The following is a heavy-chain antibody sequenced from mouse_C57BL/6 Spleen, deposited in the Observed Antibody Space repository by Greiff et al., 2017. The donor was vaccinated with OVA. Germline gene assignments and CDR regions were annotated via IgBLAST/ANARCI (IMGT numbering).Heavy chain of an antibody. D-gene: IGHD1-1*01. V-gene: IGHV1-85*01. CDR2: IYPRAGST. CDR3: ARRWNYDGSSPFAY. CDR1: GYTFTSYD. J-gene: IGHJ3*01. Sequence: QVHVKQSGPELVKPGASVKLSCKASGYTFTSYDINWVKQRPGQGLEWIGWIYPRAGSTKYNEKFKGKATLTVSTSSSTAYMELHSLTSEDSAVYFCARRWNYDGSSPFAYWGQGTLVTVSA.